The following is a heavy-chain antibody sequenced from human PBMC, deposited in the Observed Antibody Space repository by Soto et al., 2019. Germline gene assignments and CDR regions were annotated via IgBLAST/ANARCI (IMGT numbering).Heavy chain of an antibody. V-gene: IGHV5-51*01. CDR2: MYPGDSEI. Sequence: PGESLKISCKASGYSFTSYWIRWVRQMPGTGLEWMAIMYPGDSEIRYSPSFQCQVTISADKSISTAYLRWSSLKASDTAMYYCARRGGYNPHYYYYGMDVWGQGTTVTVSS. D-gene: IGHD6-25*01. CDR3: ARRGGYNPHYYYYGMDV. J-gene: IGHJ6*02. CDR1: GYSFTSYW.